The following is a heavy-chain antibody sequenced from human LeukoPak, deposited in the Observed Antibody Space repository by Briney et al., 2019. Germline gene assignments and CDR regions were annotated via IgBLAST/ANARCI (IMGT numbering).Heavy chain of an antibody. D-gene: IGHD2-8*01. J-gene: IGHJ3*02. CDR3: ARGLMVYTTYAFDI. V-gene: IGHV4-61*02. CDR1: GGSISSGSYY. CDR2: IYASGST. Sequence: KAPETLSLTCTVSGGSISSGSYYWSWIRQPAGKGLEWIGRIYASGSTNYNPSLKSRVTISLDTSKNQFSLKLGSVTAADTAVYYCARGLMVYTTYAFDIWGQGTMVTVSS.